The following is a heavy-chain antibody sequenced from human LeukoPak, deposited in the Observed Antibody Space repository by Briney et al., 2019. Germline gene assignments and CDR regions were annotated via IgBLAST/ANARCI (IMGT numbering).Heavy chain of an antibody. D-gene: IGHD1-1*01. CDR1: GIIFSHSY. CDR2: LTQDGSAK. J-gene: IGHJ4*02. V-gene: IGHV3-7*03. Sequence: PGGSLRLSCAGSGIIFSHSYMTWVRQAPGEGLEWVATLTQDGSAKYYVDSVKGRFTISRDNAKNSLYLQMNSLKTEDTAMYYCATALYDWNDVNYWGQGTLVTVSS. CDR3: ATALYDWNDVNY.